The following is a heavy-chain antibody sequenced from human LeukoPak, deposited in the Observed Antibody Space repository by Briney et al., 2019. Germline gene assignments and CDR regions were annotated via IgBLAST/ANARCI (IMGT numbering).Heavy chain of an antibody. CDR2: IGGSGGST. CDR1: GFTFSSYA. D-gene: IGHD2-21*02. Sequence: GGSLRLSCAASGFTFSSYAMSWVRQAPGKGLEWVSGIGGSGGSTYYADSVKGRFTISRDNSKNTLFLQMISLRAEDTAVYYCARAADDYFFDYWGQGTLVTVSS. V-gene: IGHV3-23*01. J-gene: IGHJ4*02. CDR3: ARAADDYFFDY.